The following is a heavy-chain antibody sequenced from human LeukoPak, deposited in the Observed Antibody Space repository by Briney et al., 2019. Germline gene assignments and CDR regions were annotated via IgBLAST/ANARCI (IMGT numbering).Heavy chain of an antibody. CDR1: GFTFSSYG. Sequence: GGSLRLSCVESGFTFSSYGMHWVRQAPGKGLEWVAVIGYDGSDKYYADSVKGRFTISRDNSKNTLYLQMNSLRAEDTAVYYCAKDRGYYYDSSGYYYFDYWGQGTLVTVSS. CDR3: AKDRGYYYDSSGYYYFDY. V-gene: IGHV3-33*06. D-gene: IGHD3-22*01. J-gene: IGHJ4*02. CDR2: IGYDGSDK.